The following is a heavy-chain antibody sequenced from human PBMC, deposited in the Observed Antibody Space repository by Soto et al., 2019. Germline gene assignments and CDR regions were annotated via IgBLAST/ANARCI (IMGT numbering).Heavy chain of an antibody. CDR2: ISAYNGNT. CDR3: ASNYIYYYASGNTNYYSMDV. Sequence: QVQLVQSGAEVKKPGASVKVSCKASGYTFTSYGISWVRQAPGQGLEWMGWISAYNGNTNYAQKLQGRVTMTTDTTTSTASMALRTLRSADTAVYYCASNYIYYYASGNTNYYSMDVWGQGPTVTVS. D-gene: IGHD3-10*01. CDR1: GYTFTSYG. J-gene: IGHJ6*02. V-gene: IGHV1-18*01.